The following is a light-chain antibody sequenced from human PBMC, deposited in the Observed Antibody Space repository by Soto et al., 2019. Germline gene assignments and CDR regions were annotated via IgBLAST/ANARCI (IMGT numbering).Light chain of an antibody. J-gene: IGKJ1*01. V-gene: IGKV3-20*01. Sequence: EMVLTQSPGTLSLSPGDIATLSCRASQSVSSSYLAWYQQNPGQAPRLLIYGASSSATGIPDMFSGSGSGTDFTRPIIRLEPEDFAVYYCQQYGSSPPWTFGQGTKVEIK. CDR3: QQYGSSPPWT. CDR1: QSVSSSY. CDR2: GAS.